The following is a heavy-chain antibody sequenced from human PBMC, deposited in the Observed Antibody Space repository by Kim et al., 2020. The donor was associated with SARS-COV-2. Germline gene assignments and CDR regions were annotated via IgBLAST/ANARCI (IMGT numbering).Heavy chain of an antibody. CDR3: ARVPYGDFPPRGYYYGMDG. CDR2: IYYSGST. Sequence: SETLSLTCTVSGGSISSGGYYWSWIRQHPGKGLEWIGYIYYSGSTYYNPSLKSRVTISVDTSQNQFSLKLSSVTAADTAVYYCARVPYGDFPPRGYYYGMDGWGQGTTVTVSS. J-gene: IGHJ6*02. D-gene: IGHD4-17*01. CDR1: GGSISSGGYY. V-gene: IGHV4-31*03.